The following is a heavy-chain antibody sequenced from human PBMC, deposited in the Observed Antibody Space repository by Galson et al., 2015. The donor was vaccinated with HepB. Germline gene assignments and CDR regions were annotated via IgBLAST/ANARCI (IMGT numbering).Heavy chain of an antibody. Sequence: SETLSLTCAVYGGSFSGYYWSWIRQPPGKGLEWIGEINHSGSTNYNPSLKSRVTISVDTSKNQFSLKLSSVTAADTAVYYCARRAGSGYYFGRYYFDYWGQGTLVTVSS. V-gene: IGHV4-34*01. CDR2: INHSGST. CDR3: ARRAGSGYYFGRYYFDY. J-gene: IGHJ4*02. CDR1: GGSFSGYY. D-gene: IGHD3-22*01.